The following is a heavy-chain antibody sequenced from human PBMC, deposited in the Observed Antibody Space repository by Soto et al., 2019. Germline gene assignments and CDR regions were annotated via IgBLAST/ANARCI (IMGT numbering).Heavy chain of an antibody. D-gene: IGHD6-13*01. V-gene: IGHV1-69*01. CDR2: IIPLFGTT. Sequence: QVQLVQSGAEVRMPGSSVKVSCKASGGTFSTYPINWVRQAPGQGLEWMGVIIPLFGTTNYAQKFKGRVTITADESTSTAYMELSSLRAEDAAVYYCARGATHGSSWYFWFAPWGQGTLVTVSS. CDR1: GGTFSTYP. J-gene: IGHJ5*02. CDR3: ARGATHGSSWYFWFAP.